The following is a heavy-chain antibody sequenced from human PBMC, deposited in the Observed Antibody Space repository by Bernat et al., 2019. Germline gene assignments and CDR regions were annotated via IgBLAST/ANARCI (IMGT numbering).Heavy chain of an antibody. CDR1: GFTFSGSA. CDR2: IRSKANSYAT. J-gene: IGHJ6*02. CDR3: TRHSQFPNYYYYYGMDV. Sequence: EVQLVESGGGLVQPGGSLNLSCAASGFTFSGSAMHWVRQASGKGLEWVGRIRSKANSYATAYAASVKGRFTISRDDSKNTAYLQMNSLKTEDTAVYYCTRHSQFPNYYYYYGMDVWGQGTTVTVSS. V-gene: IGHV3-73*01.